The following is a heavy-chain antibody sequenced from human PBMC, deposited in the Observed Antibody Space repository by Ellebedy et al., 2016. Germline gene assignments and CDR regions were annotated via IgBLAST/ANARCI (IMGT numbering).Heavy chain of an antibody. D-gene: IGHD6-6*01. V-gene: IGHV1-69*04. CDR2: IIPILGIA. J-gene: IGHJ6*02. Sequence: ASVKVSCKASGGTFSSYAISWVRRAPGQGLEWMGRIIPILGIANYAQKFQGRVTITADKSTSTAYMELSSLRSEDTAVYYCARDDVGGIAAHGSYYYGMDVWGQGTTVTVSS. CDR3: ARDDVGGIAAHGSYYYGMDV. CDR1: GGTFSSYA.